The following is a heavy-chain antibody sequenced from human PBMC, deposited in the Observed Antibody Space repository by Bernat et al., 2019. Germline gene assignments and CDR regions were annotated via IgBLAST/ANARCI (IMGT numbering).Heavy chain of an antibody. CDR2: ISYDGSNK. Sequence: QVQLVESGGGVVQPGRSLRLSCAASGFTFCSYAMHWVRQAPGKGLEWVAVISYDGSNKYYADSVKGRFTISRDNSKNTLYLQMNSLRAEDTAVYYCARDLSGYSSGWYEYYFDYWGQGTLVTVSS. D-gene: IGHD6-19*01. J-gene: IGHJ4*02. V-gene: IGHV3-30*01. CDR1: GFTFCSYA. CDR3: ARDLSGYSSGWYEYYFDY.